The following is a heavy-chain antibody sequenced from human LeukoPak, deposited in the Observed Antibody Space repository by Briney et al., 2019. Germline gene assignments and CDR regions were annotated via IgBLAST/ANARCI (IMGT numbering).Heavy chain of an antibody. D-gene: IGHD6-19*01. J-gene: IGHJ4*02. Sequence: GGSLRLSCAASGFTFSSYWMSWVRQAPGKGLEWVANIKDDGRQKYYVDPVKGRFTISRDNAKNSLSLQMNSLRAEDTAVYYCARVTAVAGFDHWGQGTLVTVSS. CDR1: GFTFSSYW. V-gene: IGHV3-7*03. CDR3: ARVTAVAGFDH. CDR2: IKDDGRQK.